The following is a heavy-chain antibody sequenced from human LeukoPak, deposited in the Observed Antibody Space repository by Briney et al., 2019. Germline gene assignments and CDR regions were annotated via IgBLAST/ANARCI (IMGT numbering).Heavy chain of an antibody. J-gene: IGHJ4*02. CDR1: GSPFTDYY. Sequence: GAPVDISCKVSGSPFTDYYMHWGHQAPGKGLEWMGLVDPEDGETIYAEKFQGRVTITADTSTDTAYMELSSLRSEDTAVYYCAIGGYQAGDYWGQGTLVTVSS. V-gene: IGHV1-69-2*01. CDR3: AIGGYQAGDY. D-gene: IGHD1-26*01. CDR2: VDPEDGET.